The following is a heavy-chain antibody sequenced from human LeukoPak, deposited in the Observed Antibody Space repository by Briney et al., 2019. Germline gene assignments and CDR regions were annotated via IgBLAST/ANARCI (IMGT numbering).Heavy chain of an antibody. CDR2: ISWNSGSI. V-gene: IGHV3-9*03. J-gene: IGHJ4*02. CDR1: GFTFDDYA. Sequence: PGGSLRLSCAASGFTFDDYAMHWVRQAPGKGLEWVSGISWNSGSIGYADSVKGRFTISRDNAKNSLYLQMNSPRAEDMALYYCAKDVLGSGWYSYFDYWGQGTLVTVSS. CDR3: AKDVLGSGWYSYFDY. D-gene: IGHD6-19*01.